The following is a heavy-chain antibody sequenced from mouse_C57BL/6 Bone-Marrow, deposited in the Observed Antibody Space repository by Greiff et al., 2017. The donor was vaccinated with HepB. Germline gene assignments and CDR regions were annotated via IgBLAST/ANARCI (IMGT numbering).Heavy chain of an antibody. CDR2: ISSGSSTI. J-gene: IGHJ3*01. CDR1: GFTFSDYG. V-gene: IGHV5-17*01. D-gene: IGHD1-2*01. Sequence: EVQLQESGGGLVKPGGSLKLSCAASGFTFSDYGMHWVRQAPEKGLEWVAYISSGSSTIYYADTVKGRFTISRDNAKNTLFLQMTSLRSEDTAMYYCARLDYYGSGYWGQGTLVTVSA. CDR3: ARLDYYGSGY.